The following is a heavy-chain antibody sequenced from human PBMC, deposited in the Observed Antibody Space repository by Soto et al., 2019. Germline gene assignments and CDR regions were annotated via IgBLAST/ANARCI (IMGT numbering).Heavy chain of an antibody. CDR1: GGSISSGDYY. CDR2: IYYSGST. J-gene: IGHJ4*02. V-gene: IGHV4-30-4*02. Sequence: SETLSLTCTVSGGSISSGDYYWSWIRQPPGKGLEWIGYIYYSGSTYYNPSLKSRVTISVDTSKNQFSLKLSSVTAADTAVYYCARDSPSGSYYNTFDYWGQGTLVTVSS. D-gene: IGHD1-26*01. CDR3: ARDSPSGSYYNTFDY.